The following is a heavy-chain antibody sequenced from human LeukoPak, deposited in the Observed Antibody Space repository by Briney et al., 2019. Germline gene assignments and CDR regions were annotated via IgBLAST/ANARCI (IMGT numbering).Heavy chain of an antibody. J-gene: IGHJ4*02. CDR3: AKDRPGYCSSTSCPTDY. Sequence: GGSLRLSCAASGFTFSSYGMHWVRQAPGKGLEWVAFIRYDGSNKYYADSVKGRFTISRDNSKNTLYLQMNSLRAEDTAVYYCAKDRPGYCSSTSCPTDYWGQGTLVTVSS. D-gene: IGHD2-2*01. V-gene: IGHV3-30*02. CDR2: IRYDGSNK. CDR1: GFTFSSYG.